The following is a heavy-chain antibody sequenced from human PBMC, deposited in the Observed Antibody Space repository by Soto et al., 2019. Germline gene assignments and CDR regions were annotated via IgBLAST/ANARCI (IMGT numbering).Heavy chain of an antibody. CDR1: GGTFSSYA. CDR2: IIPIFGTA. CDR3: ARDGIRFPEDIVLVPAAIGWFDH. Sequence: QVQLVQSGAEVKKPGSSVKVSCKASGGTFSSYAISWVRQAPGQGLEWMGGIIPIFGTANYAQKFQGRVTIPADESTSTAYMELSSLRSEDTAVYYCARDGIRFPEDIVLVPAAIGWFDHWGQGTLVTVSS. D-gene: IGHD2-2*02. J-gene: IGHJ5*02. V-gene: IGHV1-69*12.